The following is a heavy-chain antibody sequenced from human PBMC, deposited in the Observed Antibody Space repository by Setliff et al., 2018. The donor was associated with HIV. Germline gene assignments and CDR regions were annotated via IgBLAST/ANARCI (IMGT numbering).Heavy chain of an antibody. D-gene: IGHD3-9*01. V-gene: IGHV4-4*02. CDR2: IYHSGST. Sequence: SETLSLTCAVSGDSIGSSSWWSWVRQSPGKGLEWIGEIYHSGSTHYNPSLQSRVTISVDTSKNQFSLKLTSVTAADTAVYYCARYKCINFACVGFDIWGQGTVVTVSS. CDR3: ARYKCINFACVGFDI. J-gene: IGHJ3*02. CDR1: GDSIGSSSW.